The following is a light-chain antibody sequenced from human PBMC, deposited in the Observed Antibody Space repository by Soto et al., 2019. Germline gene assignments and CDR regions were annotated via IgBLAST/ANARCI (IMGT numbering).Light chain of an antibody. V-gene: IGKV1-6*01. CDR2: AAS. CDR1: QGIRHY. Sequence: AIQMTQSPSSLSASVGDRVTITCRASQGIRHYLGWYQQKPGKAPKLLIYAASSLQSGVPSMFSGSGSGTDFTLTIRSLQPEDFATYYCLQDYHYPLTVVGGTKVEIK. J-gene: IGKJ4*01. CDR3: LQDYHYPLT.